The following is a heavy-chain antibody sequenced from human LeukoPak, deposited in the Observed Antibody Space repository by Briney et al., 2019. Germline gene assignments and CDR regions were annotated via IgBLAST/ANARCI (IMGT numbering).Heavy chain of an antibody. D-gene: IGHD3-10*01. CDR2: IYHGGTT. CDR3: ARARITMVRGVIITTVRGDYYYYMDV. Sequence: SGTLSLTCAVSGGSISSFNWWTWVRQPPGKGLEWIGEIYHGGTTNYSPSLKSRVTISVDKSKNQFSLKLTSVTATDTAVYYCARARITMVRGVIITTVRGDYYYYMDVWGKGTTVTISS. CDR1: GGSISSFNW. V-gene: IGHV4-4*02. J-gene: IGHJ6*03.